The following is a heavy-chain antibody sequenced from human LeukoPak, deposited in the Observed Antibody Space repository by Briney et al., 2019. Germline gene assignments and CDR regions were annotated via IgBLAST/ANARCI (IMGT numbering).Heavy chain of an antibody. J-gene: IGHJ4*02. D-gene: IGHD3-16*01. V-gene: IGHV3-23*01. CDR1: GFTFSSYS. CDR2: ISGSGGST. CDR3: AKSPDYGDYVDY. Sequence: PGGSLRLSCAASGFTFSSYSMNWVRQAPGKGLEWVSAISGSGGSTYYADSVKGRFTISRDNSKNTLYLQMHSLRAEDTAVYYCAKSPDYGDYVDYWGQGTLVTVSS.